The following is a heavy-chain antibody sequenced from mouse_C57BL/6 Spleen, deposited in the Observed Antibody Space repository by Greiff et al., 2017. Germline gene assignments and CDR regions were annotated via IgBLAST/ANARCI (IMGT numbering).Heavy chain of an antibody. CDR2: IDPSDSYT. CDR3: ARGRDSNLDD. V-gene: IGHV1-59*01. CDR1: GYTFTSYW. Sequence: QVQLKQPGAELVRPGTSVKLSCKASGYTFTSYWMHWVKQRPGQGLEWIGVIDPSDSYTNYNQKFKGKATLTVDTSSSTAYMQLSSLTSEDSAVYYCARGRDSNLDDWGQGTTLTVSS. J-gene: IGHJ2*01. D-gene: IGHD2-5*01.